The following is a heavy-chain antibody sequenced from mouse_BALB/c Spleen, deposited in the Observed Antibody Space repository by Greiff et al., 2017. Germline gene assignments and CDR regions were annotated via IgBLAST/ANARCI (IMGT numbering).Heavy chain of an antibody. D-gene: IGHD3-1*01. J-gene: IGHJ4*01. CDR1: GFSLTSYG. Sequence: VQGVESGPGLVQPSQSLSITCTVSGFSLTSYGVHWVRQSPGKGLEWLGVIWSGGSTDYNAAFISRLSISKDNSKSQVFFKMNSLQANDTAIYYCARNRPRGADAMDYWGQGTSVTVSS. CDR2: IWSGGST. V-gene: IGHV2-2*02. CDR3: ARNRPRGADAMDY.